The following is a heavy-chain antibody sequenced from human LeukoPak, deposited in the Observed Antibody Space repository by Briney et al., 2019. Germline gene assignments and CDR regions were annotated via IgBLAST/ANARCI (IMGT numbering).Heavy chain of an antibody. Sequence: GGSLRLSCAASGFTFSSYSMNWVRQAPGKGLEWVSSISSGSTYMYYADSVKGRFTVSRDNSKNTLFLQMNSLRAEDTAVYYCAKDGGLWVSAHWGDSWGRGTLVTVSS. D-gene: IGHD7-27*01. CDR3: AKDGGLWVSAHWGDS. CDR1: GFTFSSYS. V-gene: IGHV3-21*04. J-gene: IGHJ4*02. CDR2: ISSGSTYM.